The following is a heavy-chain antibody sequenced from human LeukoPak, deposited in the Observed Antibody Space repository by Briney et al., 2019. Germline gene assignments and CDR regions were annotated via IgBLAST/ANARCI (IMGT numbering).Heavy chain of an antibody. CDR1: GYTFTSYG. J-gene: IGHJ6*02. V-gene: IGHV1-18*01. Sequence: ASVKVSCKASGYTFTSYGISWVRQAPGQGLEWMGWISAYNGNTNYAQKLQGRVTMTTDTSTSTAYMELRSLRSDDTAVYYCARDRRVLTTGTPPYYYYGMDVWGQGTTVTVSS. CDR2: ISAYNGNT. CDR3: ARDRRVLTTGTPPYYYYGMDV. D-gene: IGHD4-17*01.